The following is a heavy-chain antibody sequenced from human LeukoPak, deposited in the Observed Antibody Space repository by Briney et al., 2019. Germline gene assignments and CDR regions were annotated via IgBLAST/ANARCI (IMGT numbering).Heavy chain of an antibody. J-gene: IGHJ3*02. CDR2: INPSGGST. D-gene: IGHD2-15*01. CDR3: ARAKRGYCSGGSCYGHAFDI. V-gene: IGHV1-46*01. Sequence: ASVKVSCKASGYTFTSYYMHWVRQAPGQGLEWMGIINPSGGSTSYAQKFQGRVTMTRDTSTSTVYMELSSLRSEDTAVYYCARAKRGYCSGGSCYGHAFDIWGQGTMVTVSS. CDR1: GYTFTSYY.